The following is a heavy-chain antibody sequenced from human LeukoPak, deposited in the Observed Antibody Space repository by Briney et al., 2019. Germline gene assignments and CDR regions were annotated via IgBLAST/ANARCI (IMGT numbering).Heavy chain of an antibody. J-gene: IGHJ4*02. CDR3: ARDDSSGSYFFDY. V-gene: IGHV3-48*03. Sequence: GGSLRLSCVASQFTFSSYEMNWVRQAPGKGLEWVPYISSSGNTIYYADSVKGRFTISRDNAKNSLYLQMSSLRAEDTAIYYCARDDSSGSYFFDYWGQGTLVTVSS. D-gene: IGHD3-22*01. CDR2: ISSSGNTI. CDR1: QFTFSSYE.